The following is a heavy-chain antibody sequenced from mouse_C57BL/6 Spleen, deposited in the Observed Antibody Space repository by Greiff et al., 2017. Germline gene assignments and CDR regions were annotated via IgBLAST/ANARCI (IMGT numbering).Heavy chain of an antibody. V-gene: IGHV1-26*01. CDR3: ARWGYDYYFDY. CDR1: GYTFTDYY. CDR2: INPNNGGT. J-gene: IGHJ2*01. D-gene: IGHD2-4*01. Sequence: EVKLQQSGPELVKPGASVKISCKASGYTFTDYYMNWVKQSHGKSLEWIGDINPNNGGTSYNQKFKGKATLTVDKSSSTAYMELRSLTSEDSAVYYCARWGYDYYFDYWGQGTTLTVSS.